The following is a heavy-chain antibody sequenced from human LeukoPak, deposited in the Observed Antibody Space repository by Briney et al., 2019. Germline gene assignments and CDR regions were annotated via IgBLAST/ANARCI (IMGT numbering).Heavy chain of an antibody. J-gene: IGHJ5*02. Sequence: ASVKVSCKASGYTFTGYYMHWVRQAPGQGLEWMGWINPNSGGTNYAQKFQGRVTMTRDTSISTAYMELSRPRSDDTAVYYCASLSSGPIYGPGHNWFDPWGQGTLVAVSS. CDR1: GYTFTGYY. CDR2: INPNSGGT. D-gene: IGHD3-22*01. CDR3: ASLSSGPIYGPGHNWFDP. V-gene: IGHV1-2*02.